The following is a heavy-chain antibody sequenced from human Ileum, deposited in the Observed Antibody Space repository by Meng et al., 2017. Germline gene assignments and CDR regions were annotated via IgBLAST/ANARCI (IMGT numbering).Heavy chain of an antibody. D-gene: IGHD1-26*01. J-gene: IGHJ4*02. Sequence: ESGPGFVGPSETLSLICTVSGGSVSRAGYQWGWIRQPPGKGLEWIGYASTNYNPSLKSRVTISLDTSRNQFSLSLSSVTAADTAVYYCARDHMGSLDYWGQGILVTVSS. CDR2: AST. V-gene: IGHV4-61*08. CDR3: ARDHMGSLDY. CDR1: GGSVSRAGYQ.